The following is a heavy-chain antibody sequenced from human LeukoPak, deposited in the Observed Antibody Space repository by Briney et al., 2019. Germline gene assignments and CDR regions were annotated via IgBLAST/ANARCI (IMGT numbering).Heavy chain of an antibody. J-gene: IGHJ6*02. V-gene: IGHV3-53*01. CDR3: VSGIGSGFTYYYYGMDV. CDR1: GFTVSSNY. D-gene: IGHD5-12*01. CDR2: IYSGGST. Sequence: GGSLRLSCAASGFTVSSNYMSWVRQAPGKGLEWVSVIYSGGSTYYADSVKGRFTISRDNSKNTLYLQMNSLRAEDTAVYYCVSGIGSGFTYYYYGMDVWGQGTTVTVSS.